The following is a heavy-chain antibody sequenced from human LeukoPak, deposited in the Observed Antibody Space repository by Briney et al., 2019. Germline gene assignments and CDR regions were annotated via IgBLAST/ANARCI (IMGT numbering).Heavy chain of an antibody. CDR1: GFTFSSYA. V-gene: IGHV3-21*01. CDR2: IDSDGASI. Sequence: GGSLRLSCAASGFTFSSYAMSWVRQAPGKGLEWVSSIDSDGASIYYADSVKGRFTISRDNARSSLYLQMNSLRAEDTAVYYCARLDPLFYGSGIDYWGQGTLVTVSS. J-gene: IGHJ4*02. D-gene: IGHD3-10*01. CDR3: ARLDPLFYGSGIDY.